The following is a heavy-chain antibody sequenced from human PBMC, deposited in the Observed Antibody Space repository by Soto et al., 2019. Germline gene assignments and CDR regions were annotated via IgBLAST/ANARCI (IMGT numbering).Heavy chain of an antibody. D-gene: IGHD5-12*01. J-gene: IGHJ4*02. V-gene: IGHV4-30-2*01. CDR2: IYHSGST. CDR3: AHRDGYNYYHFEY. Sequence: TSETLSLTCAVSGGSISSGGYSWSWIRQPPGKGLEWIGYIYHSGSTYYNPSLKSRVTISVDRSKNQFSLKLSSVTAADTATYYCAHRDGYNYYHFEYCGQGTLVTVSS. CDR1: GGSISSGGYS.